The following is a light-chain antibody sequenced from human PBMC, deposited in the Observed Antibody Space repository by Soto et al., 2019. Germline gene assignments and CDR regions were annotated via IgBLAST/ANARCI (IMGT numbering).Light chain of an antibody. CDR3: QHYGTSPPFT. CDR2: GAS. J-gene: IGKJ3*01. V-gene: IGKV3-20*01. Sequence: EILLTQSPGTRSLSPGESATLSCRASQSVSSSYLGWYQQKPGQSPRLLIYGASSRATGIPDRFSGSGSGTDFTLTISRLEPEDFAVYYCQHYGTSPPFTFGPGTKVDIK. CDR1: QSVSSSY.